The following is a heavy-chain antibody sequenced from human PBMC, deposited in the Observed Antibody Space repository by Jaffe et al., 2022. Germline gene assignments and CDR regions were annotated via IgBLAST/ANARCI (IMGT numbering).Heavy chain of an antibody. V-gene: IGHV3-13*01. J-gene: IGHJ4*02. CDR1: GFTFSSYD. CDR2: IGTAGDT. Sequence: EVQLVESGGGLVQPGGSLRLSCAASGFTFSSYDMHWVRQATGKGLEWVSAIGTAGDTYYPGSVKGRFTISRENAKNSLYLQMNSLRAGDTAVYYCARGVRDSSGWSGDFDYWGQGTLVTVSS. CDR3: ARGVRDSSGWSGDFDY. D-gene: IGHD6-19*01.